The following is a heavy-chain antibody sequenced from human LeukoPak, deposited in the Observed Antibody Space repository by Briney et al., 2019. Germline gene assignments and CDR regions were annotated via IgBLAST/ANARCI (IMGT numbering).Heavy chain of an antibody. CDR1: GFTFSRYS. D-gene: IGHD1-26*01. CDR3: AKDLPAKWELRGGVDY. CDR2: IFHSDNTI. V-gene: IGHV3-48*04. Sequence: PGGSLRLSCAASGFTFSRYSMNWVRQAPGKGLEWVSYIFHSDNTIYYAESVKGRLTISRDNAKNSLSLQMNDLRAEDTAVYYCAKDLPAKWELRGGVDYWGQGTLVTVSS. J-gene: IGHJ4*02.